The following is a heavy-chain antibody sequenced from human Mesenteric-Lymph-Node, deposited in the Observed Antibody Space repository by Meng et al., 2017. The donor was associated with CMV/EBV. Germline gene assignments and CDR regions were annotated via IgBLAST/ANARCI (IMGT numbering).Heavy chain of an antibody. CDR3: ARAGVPRGSYTFDP. CDR1: GYTLTDYY. J-gene: IGHJ5*02. CDR2: IDPTTGSA. D-gene: IGHD3-16*01. V-gene: IGHV1-46*01. Sequence: ASVKVSCKASGYTLTDYYLHWVRQAPGQGLEWMGVIDPTTGSATYAQTFQGRVTMTRDTSKSTVYMELSSLRSEDRAVYYCARAGVPRGSYTFDPWGQGTLVTVSS.